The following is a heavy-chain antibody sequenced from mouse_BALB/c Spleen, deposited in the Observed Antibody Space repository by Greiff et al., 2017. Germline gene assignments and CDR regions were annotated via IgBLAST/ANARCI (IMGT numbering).Heavy chain of an antibody. CDR1: GYTFTSYW. J-gene: IGHJ2*01. CDR3: ARDGYGGYFAY. V-gene: IGHV1S22*01. Sequence: LQQPGSGLVRPGASVKLSCTASGYTFTSYWMHWVKQRPGQGLEWIGNIYPGSGSTNYDEKFKSKSTLTVDTSSSTPYLQLSSLTSEDSAVYYCARDGYGGYFAYWGQGTTLTVSS. D-gene: IGHD2-2*01. CDR2: IYPGSGST.